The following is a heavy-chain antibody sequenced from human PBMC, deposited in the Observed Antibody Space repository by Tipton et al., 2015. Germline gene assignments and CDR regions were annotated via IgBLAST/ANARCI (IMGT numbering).Heavy chain of an antibody. V-gene: IGHV4-59*05. J-gene: IGHJ4*02. CDR1: GGSISSYY. CDR2: VYYSGST. Sequence: TLSLTCTVSGGSISSYYWSWIRQPPGKGLEWIGSVYYSGSTYYNPSLKSRVTISVDTSKNQFSLKLSSVTAADTAVYYCARQVVVTAMFDYWGQGTLVTASS. D-gene: IGHD2-21*02. CDR3: ARQVVVTAMFDY.